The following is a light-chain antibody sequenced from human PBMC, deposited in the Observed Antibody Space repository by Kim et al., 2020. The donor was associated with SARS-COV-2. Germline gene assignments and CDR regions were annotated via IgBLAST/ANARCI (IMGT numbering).Light chain of an antibody. Sequence: EIVLTQSPATLSLSPGERATLSCRASQSVSIYLAWYQQKPGQAPRLLIYDASNRATGIPARFSGSGSGTDFTLTISSLEPEDFAVYYCQQRSNWPITFGQGTRLVI. J-gene: IGKJ5*01. V-gene: IGKV3-11*01. CDR2: DAS. CDR3: QQRSNWPIT. CDR1: QSVSIY.